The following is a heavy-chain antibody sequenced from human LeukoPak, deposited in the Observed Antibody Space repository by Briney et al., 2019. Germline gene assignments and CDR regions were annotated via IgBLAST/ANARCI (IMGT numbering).Heavy chain of an antibody. Sequence: PSETLSLTCIVSVGSISSRTYSWGWVRQTPGKGVGWIGSIYDSGSTYYKPSLASRDTLSVDTPENQFSLKLSSVSAPDTPFYYCARREAVGENWFDPWGQGTLVTVSS. J-gene: IGHJ5*02. D-gene: IGHD2-21*01. V-gene: IGHV4-39*01. CDR2: IYDSGST. CDR3: ARREAVGENWFDP. CDR1: VGSISSRTYS.